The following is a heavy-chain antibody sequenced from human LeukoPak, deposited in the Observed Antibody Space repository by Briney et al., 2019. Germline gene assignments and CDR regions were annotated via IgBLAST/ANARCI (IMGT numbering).Heavy chain of an antibody. CDR1: VFTFSTYN. CDR2: ITSSSRYT. J-gene: IGHJ4*02. V-gene: IGHV3-21*04. D-gene: IGHD3-10*01. CDR3: ARDSQWFGEFSSLGY. Sequence: GGSLRLSCAASVFTFSTYNMNWVRQAPGKGLEWVSSITSSSRYTFYADSVKGRFTISRDNAKNSLYLQMNSLRSEDTAVYYCARDSQWFGEFSSLGYWGQGTLVTVSS.